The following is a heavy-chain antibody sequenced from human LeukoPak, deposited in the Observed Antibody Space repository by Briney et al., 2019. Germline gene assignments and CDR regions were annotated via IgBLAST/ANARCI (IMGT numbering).Heavy chain of an antibody. CDR2: ISYDGSNK. J-gene: IGHJ4*02. CDR3: ARAREWELLL. V-gene: IGHV3-30-3*01. D-gene: IGHD1-26*01. Sequence: GRSLRLSCAASGFTFSSYAMHWVRQAPGKGLEWVAVISYDGSNKYYADSVKGRLTISRDNSKNTLYLQMNSLRAEDTAVYYCARAREWELLLWGQGTLVTVSS. CDR1: GFTFSSYA.